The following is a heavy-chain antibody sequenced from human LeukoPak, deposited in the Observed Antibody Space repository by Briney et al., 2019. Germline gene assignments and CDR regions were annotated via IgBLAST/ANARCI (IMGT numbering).Heavy chain of an antibody. CDR3: ARVISTAPTDYDLLTGYYTDPYFDY. V-gene: IGHV4-59*01. CDR1: GGSISSYY. CDR2: IYYSGST. Sequence: TSETLSLTCTVSGGSISSYYWSWIRQPPGKGLEWIGYIYYSGSTNYNPSLKSRVTISVDTSKNQFSLKLSSVTAADTAVYYCARVISTAPTDYDLLTGYYTDPYFDYWGQGTLVTVSS. J-gene: IGHJ4*02. D-gene: IGHD3-9*01.